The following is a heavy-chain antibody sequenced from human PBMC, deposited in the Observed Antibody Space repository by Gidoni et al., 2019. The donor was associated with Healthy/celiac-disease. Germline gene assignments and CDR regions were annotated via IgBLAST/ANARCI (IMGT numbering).Heavy chain of an antibody. CDR2: INACNGNT. D-gene: IGHD6-13*01. J-gene: IGHJ4*02. V-gene: IGHV1-3*01. CDR1: GYTFTSYA. CDR3: ARDGSISWRY. Sequence: VQLVQSGAEVKKRGASGKVCGKASGYTFTSYAMHWVRQAPGQRLEWMGWINACNGNTKYPQTFQSRVTITRDTSASTAYMELSSLRSEDTAVYDCARDGSISWRYWGQGTLVTVSS.